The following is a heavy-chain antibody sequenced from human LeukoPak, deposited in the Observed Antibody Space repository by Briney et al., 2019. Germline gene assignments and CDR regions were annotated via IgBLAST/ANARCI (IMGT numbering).Heavy chain of an antibody. CDR3: VGTIASRGSEY. Sequence: GGSLRLSCAASGFTFTNYWMHWVRQAPGMGLVWVSRLPPDELGIIYADSVKGRFTVSRDNAKNTVYLQMNNLRVDDAAMYYCVGTIASRGSEYWGQGALVTVSS. V-gene: IGHV3-74*01. J-gene: IGHJ4*02. CDR1: GFTFTNYW. CDR2: LPPDELGI. D-gene: IGHD6-6*01.